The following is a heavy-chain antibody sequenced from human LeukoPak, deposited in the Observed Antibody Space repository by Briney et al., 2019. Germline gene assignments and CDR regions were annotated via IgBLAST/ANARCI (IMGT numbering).Heavy chain of an antibody. CDR3: ARTAPNWNYFFFDY. V-gene: IGHV3-74*01. CDR1: GFTFSTFA. J-gene: IGHJ4*02. D-gene: IGHD1-7*01. CDR2: INRDGSST. Sequence: GGSLRLSCAASGFTFSTFAMIWVRQAPGKGLVWVSHINRDGSSTSYADFVKGRFTISRDNAKNTLYLQMNSLRAEDTAVYYCARTAPNWNYFFFDYWGQGTLVTVSS.